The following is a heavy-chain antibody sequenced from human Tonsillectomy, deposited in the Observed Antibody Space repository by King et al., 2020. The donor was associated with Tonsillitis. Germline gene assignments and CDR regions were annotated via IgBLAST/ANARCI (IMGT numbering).Heavy chain of an antibody. CDR3: ASYCGGDCQTPFYYYGMDV. CDR2: IYYSGAT. D-gene: IGHD2-21*02. V-gene: IGHV4-30-4*01. CDR1: GGSISSGDYY. Sequence: HVQLQESGPGLVKPAQTLSLTCTVSGGSISSGDYYWTWIRQPPGKGLEWIGYIYYSGATYYNPSLKSRIIISLDTSKNQFSLQLRSVTAADTAVYYCASYCGGDCQTPFYYYGMDVWGQGTTVTVSS. J-gene: IGHJ6*02.